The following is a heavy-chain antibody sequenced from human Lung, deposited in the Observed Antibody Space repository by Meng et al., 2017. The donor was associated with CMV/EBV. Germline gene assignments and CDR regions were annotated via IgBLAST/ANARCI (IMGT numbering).Heavy chain of an antibody. CDR1: GYTFTSYY. J-gene: IGHJ4*02. Sequence: ASAXVFCNASGYTFTSYYMHWVRQAPGQGLEWMGIINPSGGSTSYAQKFQGRVTMTRDTSTSTVYMELSSLRSEDTAVYYCARKPVLGAMDYWGQGALVTVSS. CDR2: INPSGGST. V-gene: IGHV1-46*01. D-gene: IGHD5-12*01. CDR3: ARKPVLGAMDY.